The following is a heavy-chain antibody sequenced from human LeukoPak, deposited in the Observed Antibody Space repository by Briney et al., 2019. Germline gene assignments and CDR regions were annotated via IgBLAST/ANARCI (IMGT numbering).Heavy chain of an antibody. CDR1: GGSISSGGYS. CDR3: ARDRGSGSYYSLDNWFDP. Sequence: SQTLSLTCAVSGGSISSGGYSWSWIRQPPGKGLEWIGYIYHSGSTYYNPSLKSRVTISVDRSKNQFSLKLSSVTAADTAVHYCARDRGSGSYYSLDNWFDPWGQGTLVTVSS. V-gene: IGHV4-30-2*01. D-gene: IGHD3-10*01. J-gene: IGHJ5*02. CDR2: IYHSGST.